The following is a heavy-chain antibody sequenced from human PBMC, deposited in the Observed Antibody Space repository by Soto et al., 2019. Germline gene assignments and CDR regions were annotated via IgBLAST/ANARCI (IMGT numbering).Heavy chain of an antibody. CDR1: SGSFSGYY. CDR3: ARLTMVREYYYGMDV. D-gene: IGHD3-10*01. CDR2: INHSGST. J-gene: IGHJ6*02. Sequence: PSETLSLTCAVYSGSFSGYYWSWIRHPPGKGLEWIGEINHSGSTNYNPSLKSRVTISVDTSKNQFSLKLSSVTAADTAVYYCARLTMVREYYYGMDVWGQGTTVTVSS. V-gene: IGHV4-34*01.